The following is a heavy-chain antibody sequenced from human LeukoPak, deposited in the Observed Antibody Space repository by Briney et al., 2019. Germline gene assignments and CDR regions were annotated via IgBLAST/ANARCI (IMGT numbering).Heavy chain of an antibody. Sequence: SETLSLTCAVYGGSFSGYYWSWIRQPPGKGLEWIGEINHSGSTNYNPSLKSRVTISVDTSKNQFSLKLSSVTAADTAVYYCARGPVGSGWVINWFDPWGQGTLVTVSS. J-gene: IGHJ5*02. D-gene: IGHD6-19*01. CDR2: INHSGST. CDR3: ARGPVGSGWVINWFDP. V-gene: IGHV4-34*01. CDR1: GGSFSGYY.